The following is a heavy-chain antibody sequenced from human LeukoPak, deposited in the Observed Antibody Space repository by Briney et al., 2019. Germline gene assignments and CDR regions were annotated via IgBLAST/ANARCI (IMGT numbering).Heavy chain of an antibody. CDR2: IYHSGST. CDR1: GGSISSSKW. CDR3: ARGAPGIAAAVPFD. V-gene: IGHV4-4*02. D-gene: IGHD6-13*01. Sequence: SGTLSLTCAVSGGSISSSKWWSWVRQPPGKGLEWIGEIYHSGSTNYNPSLKSRVTISVDKSKNQFSLKLSSVTAADTAVYYCARGAPGIAAAVPFDWGQGTLVTVSS. J-gene: IGHJ4*02.